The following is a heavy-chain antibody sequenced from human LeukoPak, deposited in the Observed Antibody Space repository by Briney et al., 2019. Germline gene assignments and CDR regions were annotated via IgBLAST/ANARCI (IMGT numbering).Heavy chain of an antibody. V-gene: IGHV3-23*01. CDR2: ISGSGGST. D-gene: IGHD3-16*01. CDR3: ARDLSLWGSPGYYFDY. J-gene: IGHJ4*02. CDR1: GFTFSTYA. Sequence: GGSLRLSCAASGFTFSTYAMSWVRQAPGKGLEWVSAISGSGGSTYYADSVKGRFTISRDNAKNSLYLQMNSLRAEDTAVYYCARDLSLWGSPGYYFDYWGQGTLVTVSS.